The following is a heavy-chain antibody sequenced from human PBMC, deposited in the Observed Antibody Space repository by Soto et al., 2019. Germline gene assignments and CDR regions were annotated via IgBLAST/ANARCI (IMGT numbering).Heavy chain of an antibody. J-gene: IGHJ3*01. CDR3: ARGHEFGGNPDAFDV. V-gene: IGHV1-69*12. CDR2: ILPFFGTA. CDR1: GGSFRREA. D-gene: IGHD2-15*01. Sequence: QVQLVQSGAEVKKPGSSVKVSCKASGGSFRREAINWVRQAPGQGPEWMGGILPFFGTADYAQKFQGRVTLTADVSTTTVYMELSSLRFEDTAVYYCARGHEFGGNPDAFDVWGQGTMVIVSS.